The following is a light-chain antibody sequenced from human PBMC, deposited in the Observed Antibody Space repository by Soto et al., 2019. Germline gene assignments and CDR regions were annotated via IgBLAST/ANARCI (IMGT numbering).Light chain of an antibody. V-gene: IGLV2-23*01. CDR2: EGS. J-gene: IGLJ1*01. CDR1: SSVVGSYNL. CDR3: CSYAGSSTYV. Sequence: QSALTQPASVSGSPGQSITISCTGTSSVVGSYNLVSWYQQHPGKAPKLMIYEGSKRPSGVSNRFPGSKSGNTASLTISGLQAEDEADYYCCSYAGSSTYVFGTGTKVTVL.